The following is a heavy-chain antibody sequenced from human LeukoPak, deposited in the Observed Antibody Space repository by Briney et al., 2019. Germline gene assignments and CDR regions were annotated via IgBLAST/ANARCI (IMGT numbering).Heavy chain of an antibody. CDR2: IYSGGST. J-gene: IGHJ3*02. V-gene: IGHV3-53*01. CDR1: GFTVSSNY. Sequence: GGSLRLSCAASGFTVSSNYMSWVRQAQGKGLEWVSVIYSGGSTYYADSVKGRFTISRDNSKNTLYLQMNSLRAEDTAVYYCARTRGVVVVTAIPGAFDIWGQGTMVTVSS. D-gene: IGHD2-21*02. CDR3: ARTRGVVVVTAIPGAFDI.